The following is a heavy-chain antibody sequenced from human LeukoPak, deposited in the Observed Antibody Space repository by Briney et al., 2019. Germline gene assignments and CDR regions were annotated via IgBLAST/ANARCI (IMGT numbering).Heavy chain of an antibody. J-gene: IGHJ3*02. V-gene: IGHV1-69*05. Sequence: SVKVSCKASGGTFSNYAISWVRQAPGRGLEWMGGIIPIFGTPNYAQKFQGRVTMTRDTSISTAYMEPSRLRSDDTAVYYCARGQTYYDFWSGYSNDAFDIWGQGTMVTVSS. D-gene: IGHD3-3*01. CDR3: ARGQTYYDFWSGYSNDAFDI. CDR1: GGTFSNYA. CDR2: IIPIFGTP.